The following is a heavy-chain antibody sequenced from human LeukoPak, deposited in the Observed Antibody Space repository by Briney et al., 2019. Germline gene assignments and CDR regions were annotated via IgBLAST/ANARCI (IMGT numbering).Heavy chain of an antibody. CDR2: IRYDGSNK. CDR3: ARDGITMIAV. J-gene: IGHJ4*02. Sequence: PGGSLRLSCAASGFTFSSYGMHWVRQAPGKGLEWVAFIRYDGSNKYYADSVKGRFTISRDNSKNTLYLQMNSLRAEDTAVYYCARDGITMIAVWGQGTLVTVSS. CDR1: GFTFSSYG. D-gene: IGHD3-22*01. V-gene: IGHV3-30*02.